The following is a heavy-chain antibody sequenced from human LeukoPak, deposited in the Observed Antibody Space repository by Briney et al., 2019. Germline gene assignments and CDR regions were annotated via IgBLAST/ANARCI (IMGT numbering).Heavy chain of an antibody. D-gene: IGHD1-1*01. CDR3: ARVDYNGNGNLY. Sequence: PGGSLRLSCAGSGLTFSNYWMTWVRQVPGKGLEWVANINEHGSKKYYLASVKGRFTISRDDAKNSLYLQMNSLRPEDTAIYYCARVDYNGNGNLYWGQGTLVTVSS. CDR1: GLTFSNYW. J-gene: IGHJ4*02. V-gene: IGHV3-7*01. CDR2: INEHGSKK.